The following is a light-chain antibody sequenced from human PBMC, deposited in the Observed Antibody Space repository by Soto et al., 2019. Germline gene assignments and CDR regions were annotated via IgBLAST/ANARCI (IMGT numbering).Light chain of an antibody. CDR1: QTISTF. CDR2: GAS. Sequence: DIELTQSPSSLSASVGDRVTINCRASQTISTFLNWYQHKRGKAPKLLIHGASGLQSGVPFRFSGSGSGTGFSLTISDLQPEGSAIYYCQQSYSTLLSVGGGTKVEI. CDR3: QQSYSTLLS. J-gene: IGKJ4*01. V-gene: IGKV1-39*01.